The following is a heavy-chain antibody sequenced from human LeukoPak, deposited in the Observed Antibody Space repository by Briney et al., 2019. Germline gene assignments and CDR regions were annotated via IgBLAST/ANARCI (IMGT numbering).Heavy chain of an antibody. J-gene: IGHJ4*02. CDR3: ARFSIRGFDY. CDR1: GFTFSSYW. CDR2: ISSSSSTI. Sequence: GGSLRLSCAASGFTFSSYWMHWVRQAPGKGLEWVSYISSSSSTIYYADSVKGRFTISRDNAKNSLCLQMNSLRDEDTAVYYCARFSIRGFDYWGQGTLVTVSS. V-gene: IGHV3-48*02. D-gene: IGHD3-9*01.